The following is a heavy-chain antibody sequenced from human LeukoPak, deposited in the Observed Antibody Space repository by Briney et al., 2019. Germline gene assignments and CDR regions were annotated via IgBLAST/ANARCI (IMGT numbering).Heavy chain of an antibody. CDR2: INSDGSST. Sequence: GGSLRLSCAASGFTFSSYWMHWVRQAPGKGLVWVSRINSDGSSTSYADSVKGRFTISRDNAKNTLYLQMNSLRAEDTAVYYCAMEEYISSSFDYWGQGTLVTVSS. D-gene: IGHD6-6*01. J-gene: IGHJ4*02. V-gene: IGHV3-74*01. CDR3: AMEEYISSSFDY. CDR1: GFTFSSYW.